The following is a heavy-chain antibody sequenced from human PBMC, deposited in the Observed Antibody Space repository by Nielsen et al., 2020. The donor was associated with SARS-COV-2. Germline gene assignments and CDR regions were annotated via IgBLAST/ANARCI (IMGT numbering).Heavy chain of an antibody. D-gene: IGHD3/OR15-3a*01. V-gene: IGHV3-7*01. Sequence: GESLKISCAASGFTLSSYWMSWVRQAPGKGLEWVANIKQDGSEKYYVDSVKGRFTISRDNAKNSLYLQMNSLRAEDTAVYYCARDGDWLLSPGYDYWGQGTLVTVSS. CDR1: GFTLSSYW. J-gene: IGHJ4*02. CDR2: IKQDGSEK. CDR3: ARDGDWLLSPGYDY.